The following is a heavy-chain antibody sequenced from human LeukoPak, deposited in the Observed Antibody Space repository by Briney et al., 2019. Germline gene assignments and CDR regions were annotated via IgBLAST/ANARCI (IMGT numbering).Heavy chain of an antibody. Sequence: GGSLRLSCAASGFTFSSYGIHWVRQAPGKGLEWVAFIRYDGSNKYYADSVKGRFTISRDNAKNSLYLQMNSLRAEDTAVYYCARDKIVGATYFDYWGQGTLVTVSS. D-gene: IGHD1-26*01. J-gene: IGHJ4*02. CDR1: GFTFSSYG. V-gene: IGHV3-30*02. CDR2: IRYDGSNK. CDR3: ARDKIVGATYFDY.